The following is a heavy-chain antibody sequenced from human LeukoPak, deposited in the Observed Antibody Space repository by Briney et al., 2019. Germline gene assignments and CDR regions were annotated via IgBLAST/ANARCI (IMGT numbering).Heavy chain of an antibody. D-gene: IGHD2-2*02. Sequence: PGGSLRLSCAASGFTFSSYSMNWVRQAPGKGLEWVSSISSSSSYIYYADSVKGRFTISRDNAKNSLYLQMNSLRAEDTAVYYCARVSVRRNRYCSSTSCYNTDYFDYWGQGTLVTVSS. CDR1: GFTFSSYS. J-gene: IGHJ4*02. CDR3: ARVSVRRNRYCSSTSCYNTDYFDY. CDR2: ISSSSSYI. V-gene: IGHV3-21*01.